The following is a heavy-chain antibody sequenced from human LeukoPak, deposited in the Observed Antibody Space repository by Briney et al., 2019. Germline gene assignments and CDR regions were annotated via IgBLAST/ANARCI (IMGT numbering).Heavy chain of an antibody. CDR1: GGSISSSSYY. J-gene: IGHJ4*02. D-gene: IGHD3-9*01. CDR2: IYYSGST. V-gene: IGHV4-39*01. Sequence: ASETLSLTCTVSGGSISSSSYYWGWIRQPPGKGLEWIGSIYYSGSTYYNPSLKSRVTISVDTSKNQFSLKLSSVTAADTAVYYCARPNDDILTEGATYYFDYWGQGTLVTVSS. CDR3: ARPNDDILTEGATYYFDY.